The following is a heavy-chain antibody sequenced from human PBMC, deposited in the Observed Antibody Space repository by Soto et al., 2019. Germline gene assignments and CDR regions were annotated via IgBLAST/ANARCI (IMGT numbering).Heavy chain of an antibody. J-gene: IGHJ5*02. V-gene: IGHV1-69*13. D-gene: IGHD6-6*01. CDR3: AYSSSSEGGWFDP. CDR1: GGTFSSYA. Sequence: ASVKVSCKASGGTFSSYAISWVRQAPGQGLEWMGGIIPIFGTANYAQKFQGRVTITADESTSTAYMELSSLRSEDTAVYYCAYSSSSEGGWFDPWGQGTLVTV. CDR2: IIPIFGTA.